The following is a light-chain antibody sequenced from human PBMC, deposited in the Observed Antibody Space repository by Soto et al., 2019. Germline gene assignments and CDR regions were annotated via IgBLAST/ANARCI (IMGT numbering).Light chain of an antibody. CDR1: QNIRSR. CDR2: GAT. Sequence: DFQMTQSPSTLSASVGDRVTITCRASQNIRSRLAWFQRKPGKAPKLLIYGATSRATGIPDRFSGSGSGTEFTLTISSLQPDDFATYYCQQYNSYSWTFGQGTKVDI. J-gene: IGKJ1*01. V-gene: IGKV1-5*01. CDR3: QQYNSYSWT.